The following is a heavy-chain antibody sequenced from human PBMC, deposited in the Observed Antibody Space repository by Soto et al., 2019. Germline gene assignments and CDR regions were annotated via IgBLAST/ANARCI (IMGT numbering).Heavy chain of an antibody. CDR3: ARGWGRIFDY. CDR1: GGSFSGYY. Sequence: QVQLQQWGAGLLKPSETLSLTCAVYGGSFSGYYWSWIRQPPGKGLEWIGEINHSGSTNYNPSLKSRLTISVDTSKNQFSLKLSSVTAADTAVYYCARGWGRIFDYWGQGTLVTVSS. V-gene: IGHV4-34*01. D-gene: IGHD7-27*01. CDR2: INHSGST. J-gene: IGHJ4*02.